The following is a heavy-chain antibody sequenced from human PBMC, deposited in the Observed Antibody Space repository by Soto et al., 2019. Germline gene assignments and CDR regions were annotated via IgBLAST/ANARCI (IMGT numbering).Heavy chain of an antibody. Sequence: GASVKVSCKVSGYTLTELSMHWVRQAPGEGLEWMGGFDPEDGETIYAQKFQGRVTMTEDTSTDTAYMELSSLRSEDTAVYYCATGPRDYSSGWYGADYWGQGTLVTISS. D-gene: IGHD6-19*01. CDR1: GYTLTELS. CDR2: FDPEDGET. CDR3: ATGPRDYSSGWYGADY. V-gene: IGHV1-24*01. J-gene: IGHJ4*02.